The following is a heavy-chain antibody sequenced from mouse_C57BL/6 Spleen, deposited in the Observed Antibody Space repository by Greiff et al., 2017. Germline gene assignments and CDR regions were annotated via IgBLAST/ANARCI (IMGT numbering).Heavy chain of an antibody. CDR3: ARGDGYLYFDY. V-gene: IGHV3-6*01. D-gene: IGHD2-3*01. J-gene: IGHJ2*01. Sequence: DVKLQESGPGLVKPSQSLSLTCSVTGYSITSGYYWNWIRQFPGNKLEWMGYISYDGSNNYNPSLKNRISITRDQSKNQFFLKLNSVTTEDTATYYCARGDGYLYFDYWGQGTTLTVSS. CDR2: ISYDGSN. CDR1: GYSITSGYY.